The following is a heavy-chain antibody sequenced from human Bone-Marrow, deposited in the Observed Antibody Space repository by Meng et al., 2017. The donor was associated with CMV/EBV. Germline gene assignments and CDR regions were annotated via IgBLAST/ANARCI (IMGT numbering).Heavy chain of an antibody. V-gene: IGHV3-15*01. CDR2: IKRDADGGTR. CDR1: GFAFNNAW. J-gene: IGHJ4*02. Sequence: GESLKISCAASGFAFNNAWMNWVRQAPGKGLEWVARIKRDADGGTREYAAPVKGRFTISRDDPKNSLFLQMNTLKSEDTAVYYCTTSHYYDNPSDYWGQGTLVTVSS. D-gene: IGHD3-22*01. CDR3: TTSHYYDNPSDY.